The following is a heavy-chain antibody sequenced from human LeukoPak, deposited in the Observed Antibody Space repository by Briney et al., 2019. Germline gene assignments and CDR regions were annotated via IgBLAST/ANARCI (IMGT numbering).Heavy chain of an antibody. V-gene: IGHV1-2*06. CDR1: GYIFTDYY. Sequence: GASVKVSCRASGYIFTDYYMHWVRQAPGQELEWMGRINPNNGGTNYAQKFQGRVTMTRDTSISTAYMELSRLRSDDTAVCYCARYFLWLVAASRDDRTDDYWGQGTLVTVSS. CDR3: ARYFLWLVAASRDDRTDDY. D-gene: IGHD2-15*01. CDR2: INPNNGGT. J-gene: IGHJ4*02.